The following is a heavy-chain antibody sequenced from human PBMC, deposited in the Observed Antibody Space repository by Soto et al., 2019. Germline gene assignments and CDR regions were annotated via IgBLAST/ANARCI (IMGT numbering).Heavy chain of an antibody. CDR3: ARVWRSGTVSSRYYYMDV. D-gene: IGHD4-17*01. CDR2: VWYDGSNK. Sequence: GGSLRLSCAASGFTFSSYGMHWVRQAPGKGLEWVAVVWYDGSNKYYADSVKGRFTISRDNSKNTLYLQMNSLRAEDTAVYYCARVWRSGTVSSRYYYMDVWGKGTTVTVSS. J-gene: IGHJ6*03. CDR1: GFTFSSYG. V-gene: IGHV3-33*01.